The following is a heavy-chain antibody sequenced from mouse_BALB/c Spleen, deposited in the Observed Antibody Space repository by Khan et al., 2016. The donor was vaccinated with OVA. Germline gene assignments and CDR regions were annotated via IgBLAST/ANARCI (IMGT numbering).Heavy chain of an antibody. CDR2: ISYSGST. CDR3: ARGNYYGYAMDY. J-gene: IGHJ4*01. D-gene: IGHD1-1*01. V-gene: IGHV3-2*02. CDR1: GYSITSNYA. Sequence: EVQLQESGPGLVKPSQSLSLTCTVTGYSITSNYAWNWIRQFPGNKLEWMGYISYSGSTNYNPSLKSRTSITRDKSKNQFFLQLNSVTTEDTATYYCARGNYYGYAMDYWGQGTSITVSS.